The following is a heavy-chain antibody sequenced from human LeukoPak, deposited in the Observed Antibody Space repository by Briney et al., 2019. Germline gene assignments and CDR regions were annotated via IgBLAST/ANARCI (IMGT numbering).Heavy chain of an antibody. J-gene: IGHJ4*02. Sequence: GGSLRLSCAASGFTFSSYAMSWVRQAPGKGLEWVSAVSGSGGSTYYADSVKGRFTISRDNSKNTLYLQMNSLRAEDTAVYYCARDDCSSTSCLYYFDYWGQGTLVTVSS. CDR2: VSGSGGST. V-gene: IGHV3-23*01. D-gene: IGHD2-2*01. CDR3: ARDDCSSTSCLYYFDY. CDR1: GFTFSSYA.